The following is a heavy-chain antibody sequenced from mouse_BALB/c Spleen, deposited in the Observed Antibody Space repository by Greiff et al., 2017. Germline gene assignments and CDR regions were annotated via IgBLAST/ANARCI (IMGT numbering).Heavy chain of an antibody. CDR1: GYAFSSYW. CDR2: IYPGDGDT. CDR3: ARDYYGSSLWFAY. D-gene: IGHD1-1*01. Sequence: VQLQQSGAELVRPGSSVKISCKASGYAFSSYWMNWVKQRPGQGLEWIGQIYPGDGDTNYNGKFKGKATLTADKSSSTAYMQLSSLTSEDSAVYFCARDYYGSSLWFAYWGQGTMVTVSA. J-gene: IGHJ3*01. V-gene: IGHV1-80*01.